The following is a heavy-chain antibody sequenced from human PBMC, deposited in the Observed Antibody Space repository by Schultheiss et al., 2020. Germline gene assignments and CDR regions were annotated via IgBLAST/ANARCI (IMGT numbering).Heavy chain of an antibody. J-gene: IGHJ4*02. D-gene: IGHD3-3*01. Sequence: GGSLRLSCAASGFTFSSYSMNWVRQAPGKGLEWVSSISSSSSYIYYADSVKGRFTISRDNAKNSLYLQMNSLRAEDTAVYYCARVSGGYEFWSAYWGQGTLGTVSS. V-gene: IGHV3-21*04. CDR3: ARVSGGYEFWSAY. CDR1: GFTFSSYS. CDR2: ISSSSSYI.